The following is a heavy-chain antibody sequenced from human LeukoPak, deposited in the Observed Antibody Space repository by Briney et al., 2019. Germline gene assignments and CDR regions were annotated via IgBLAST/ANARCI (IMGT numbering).Heavy chain of an antibody. CDR3: ARASVGCSSTSCYSTQFDY. CDR1: GGSFSGYY. J-gene: IGHJ4*02. Sequence: SETLSLTCAVYGGSFSGYYWSCIRQPPGKGLEWIGEINHSGSTNYNPSLKSRVTISVDTSKNQFSLKLSSVTAADTAVYYCARASVGCSSTSCYSTQFDYWGQGTLVTVSS. V-gene: IGHV4-34*01. CDR2: INHSGST. D-gene: IGHD2-2*01.